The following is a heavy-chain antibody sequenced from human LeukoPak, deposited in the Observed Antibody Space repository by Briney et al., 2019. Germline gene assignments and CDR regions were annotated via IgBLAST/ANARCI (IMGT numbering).Heavy chain of an antibody. CDR2: ISGSGGST. CDR3: AKGGEIQLWLSYFDY. D-gene: IGHD5-18*01. CDR1: GFTFSSYA. Sequence: GGSLRLSCAASGFTFSSYAMSWVRQAPGKGLEWVSAISGSGGSTYYADSVKGRFTISRDNSRNTLYLQMNSLRAEDTAVYYCAKGGEIQLWLSYFDYWGQGTLVTASS. V-gene: IGHV3-23*01. J-gene: IGHJ4*02.